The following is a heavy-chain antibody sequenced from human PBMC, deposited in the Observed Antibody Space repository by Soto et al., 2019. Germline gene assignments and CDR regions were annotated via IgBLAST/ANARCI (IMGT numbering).Heavy chain of an antibody. D-gene: IGHD3-10*01. V-gene: IGHV3-15*01. CDR1: GFTFSNAW. CDR2: IKSKTDGGTT. CDR3: TTDPTAFVLLWFGEVY. J-gene: IGHJ4*02. Sequence: GGSLRLSCAASGFTFSNAWMSWVRQAPGKGLEWVGRIKSKTDGGTTDYAAPVKGRFTISRDDSKNTLYLQMNSLKTEDTAVYYCTTDPTAFVLLWFGEVYWGQGTLVTVSS.